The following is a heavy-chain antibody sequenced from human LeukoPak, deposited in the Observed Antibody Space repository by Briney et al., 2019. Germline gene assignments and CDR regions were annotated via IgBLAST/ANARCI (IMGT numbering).Heavy chain of an antibody. J-gene: IGHJ6*02. CDR2: VYYSGTT. CDR3: AREDPQTRVPEGMDV. D-gene: IGHD4/OR15-4a*01. V-gene: IGHV4-59*01. CDR1: GGSISYYY. Sequence: PSETLSLTCTVSGGSISYYYWGWIRQSPGKVLEWIGYVYYSGTTNYNPSLKSRVTVSVDTSKNQFSLQLRSVTAADTAVYYCAREDPQTRVPEGMDVWGQGTTVTVSS.